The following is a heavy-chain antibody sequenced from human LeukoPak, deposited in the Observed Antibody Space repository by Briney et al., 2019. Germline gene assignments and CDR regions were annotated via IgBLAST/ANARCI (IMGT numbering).Heavy chain of an antibody. D-gene: IGHD2-15*01. CDR2: INPDSGNR. Sequence: ASVTVSCKASGYTFSTSDINWVRQAPGQGLEWMGWINPDSGNRGYAERFQGRVTMTRDSSIKTAYMELTGLTADDTAVYYCARGSVVLLDWGQGTLVTVSS. J-gene: IGHJ4*02. CDR3: ARGSVVLLD. CDR1: GYTFSTSD. V-gene: IGHV1-8*01.